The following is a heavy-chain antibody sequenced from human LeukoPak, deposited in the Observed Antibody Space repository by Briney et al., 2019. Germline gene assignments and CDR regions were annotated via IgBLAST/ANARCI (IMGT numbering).Heavy chain of an antibody. CDR1: GFTFGDYA. Sequence: GRSLTLSCAASGFTFGDYAMHWVRQAPGKGLEWVSGISWNSGSIGYADSVKGRFTISRDNAKNSLYLQMNSLRAEDTAVYYCARVVGEWLVLDYWGQGTLVTVSS. D-gene: IGHD6-19*01. V-gene: IGHV3-9*01. CDR3: ARVVGEWLVLDY. CDR2: ISWNSGSI. J-gene: IGHJ4*02.